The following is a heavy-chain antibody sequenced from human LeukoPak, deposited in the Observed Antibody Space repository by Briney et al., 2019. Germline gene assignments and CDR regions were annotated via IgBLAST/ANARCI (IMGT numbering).Heavy chain of an antibody. V-gene: IGHV1-69*05. CDR3: AGDRSYSGSSTHIDY. D-gene: IGHD1-26*01. CDR2: IIPIFGTA. J-gene: IGHJ4*02. CDR1: AGTFSSYA. Sequence: GSSVKVSCKASAGTFSSYAISRVRQTPGQELEWIGRIIPIFGTANYAQKFQGRVTITTDESTSTAYMELNSLRSEDTAVYYCAGDRSYSGSSTHIDYWGQGTLVTVSS.